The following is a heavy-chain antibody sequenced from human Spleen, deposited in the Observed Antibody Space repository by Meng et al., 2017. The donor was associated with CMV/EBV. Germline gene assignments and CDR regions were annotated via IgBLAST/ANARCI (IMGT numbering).Heavy chain of an antibody. V-gene: IGHV4-39*06. Sequence: SETLSLTCTVAGDSIGSTDYYWGWIRQPPGRGLEWVGNIYYSGSTYYNPFLKSRVTISVDTSQNQFTLRLNSLTAADTAVYYCARGGGYCSTTNCFIASFYFDYWGQGSLVTVSS. D-gene: IGHD2-2*01. CDR1: GDSIGSTDYY. J-gene: IGHJ4*02. CDR2: IYYSGST. CDR3: ARGGGYCSTTNCFIASFYFDY.